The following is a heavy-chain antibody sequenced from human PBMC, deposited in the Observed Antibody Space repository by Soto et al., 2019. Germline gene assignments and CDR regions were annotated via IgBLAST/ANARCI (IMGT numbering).Heavy chain of an antibody. Sequence: QVPLVQSGAEVKKPGSSLTVSCKASGGTFSSYAIHWVRQAPGQGLEWMGGIIPMYGPAKYAQRIQGRVTITADESTTTVYMELTSLTSQDTAVYYCARVTSMVRRVIDNWFDPWGHGTLVTVSS. CDR1: GGTFSSYA. J-gene: IGHJ5*02. V-gene: IGHV1-69*01. D-gene: IGHD3-10*01. CDR2: IIPMYGPA. CDR3: ARVTSMVRRVIDNWFDP.